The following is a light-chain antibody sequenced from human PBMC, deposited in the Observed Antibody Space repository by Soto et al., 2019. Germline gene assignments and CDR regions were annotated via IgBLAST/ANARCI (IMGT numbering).Light chain of an antibody. CDR1: SSDVDGYHS. J-gene: IGLJ2*01. CDR2: EVS. V-gene: IGLV2-14*01. Sequence: QSALTQPASVSGSPGQSITISCTGTSSDVDGYHSVSWYQQHPGIAPKLMIYEVSNRSSGVSNRFSGSKSGNTASLTISGLQAEDEADYYCSSYTTSSTRVFGGGTKLTVL. CDR3: SSYTTSSTRV.